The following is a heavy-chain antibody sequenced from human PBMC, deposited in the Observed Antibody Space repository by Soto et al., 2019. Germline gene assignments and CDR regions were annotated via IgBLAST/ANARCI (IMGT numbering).Heavy chain of an antibody. J-gene: IGHJ4*02. V-gene: IGHV1-2*04. CDR2: INPNSGGT. D-gene: IGHD6-6*01. CDR3: ARVAGRDSSASFDY. Sequence: ASVNVSCKASGYTFTGYYMHWVRQAPGQGLEWMGWINPNSGGTNYAQKFQGWVTMTRDTSISTAYMELSRLRSDDTAVYYCARVAGRDSSASFDYWGQGTLVTVSS. CDR1: GYTFTGYY.